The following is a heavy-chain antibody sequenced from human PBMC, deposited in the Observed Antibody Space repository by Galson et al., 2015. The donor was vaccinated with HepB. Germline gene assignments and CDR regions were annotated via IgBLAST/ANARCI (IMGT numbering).Heavy chain of an antibody. D-gene: IGHD6-13*01. CDR1: GGTFSSYA. J-gene: IGHJ4*02. CDR2: IIPIFGTA. V-gene: IGHV1-69*06. CDR3: ARVVLDSSSWALAFDY. Sequence: SVKVSCKASGGTFSSYAISWVRQAPGQGLEWMGGIIPIFGTANYAQKFQGRVTITADKSTSTAYMELSSLRSEDTAVYYCARVVLDSSSWALAFDYWGQGTLVTVSS.